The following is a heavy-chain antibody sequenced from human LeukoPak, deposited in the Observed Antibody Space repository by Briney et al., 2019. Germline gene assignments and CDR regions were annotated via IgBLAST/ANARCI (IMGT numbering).Heavy chain of an antibody. J-gene: IGHJ4*02. V-gene: IGHV1-46*01. D-gene: IGHD3-22*01. Sequence: ASVKVSCKASGYTFISYYMHWVRQAPGQGLEWMGIINLSGGGTSHAQKFQGRVTMSRDTSTSTVYMELSSLRSEDTAMYYCARRVDSGFSFDFWGQGTLVTVSS. CDR2: INLSGGGT. CDR3: ARRVDSGFSFDF. CDR1: GYTFISYY.